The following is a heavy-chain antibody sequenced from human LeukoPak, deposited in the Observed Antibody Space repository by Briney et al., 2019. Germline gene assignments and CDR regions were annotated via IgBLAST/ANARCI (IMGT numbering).Heavy chain of an antibody. Sequence: GGSLRLSCAASGFTFSNYAMNWVRQAPGKGLEWVAVISYDGRNKYYADSVKGRFTISRDNSKNTLYLQMSSLRPEDTAVYYCARTSQTFDYWGQGTLVTVSS. J-gene: IGHJ4*02. CDR1: GFTFSNYA. CDR3: ARTSQTFDY. V-gene: IGHV3-30*04. CDR2: ISYDGRNK.